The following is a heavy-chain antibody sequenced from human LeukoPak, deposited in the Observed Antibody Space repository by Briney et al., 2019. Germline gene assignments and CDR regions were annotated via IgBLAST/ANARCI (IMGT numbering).Heavy chain of an antibody. CDR1: GGSISSYY. V-gene: IGHV4-4*09. CDR3: ARLGGGSGYDYLEGYFDY. Sequence: SETLSLTCTVSGGSISSYYWSWVRQPPGKGLEWVGYIYTGGSTNYNPTLKSRVTISVDTSKNPFSLKLSSVTAADTAVYYCARLGGGSGYDYLEGYFDYWGQGTLVTVSS. D-gene: IGHD5-12*01. J-gene: IGHJ4*02. CDR2: IYTGGST.